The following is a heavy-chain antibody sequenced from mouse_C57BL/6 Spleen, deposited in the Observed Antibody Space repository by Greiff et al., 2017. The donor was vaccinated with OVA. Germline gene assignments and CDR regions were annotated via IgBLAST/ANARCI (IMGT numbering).Heavy chain of an antibody. CDR1: GYTFTSYW. Sequence: QVQLQQSGAELVKPGASVKMSCKASGYTFTSYWITWVKQRPGQGLEWIGDIYPGSGSTNYNEKFKSKATLTVDTSSSTAYMQLSSLTSEDSAVYYCARISPIYYDFAYWGQGTLVTVSA. CDR3: ARISPIYYDFAY. V-gene: IGHV1-55*01. CDR2: IYPGSGST. J-gene: IGHJ3*01. D-gene: IGHD2-4*01.